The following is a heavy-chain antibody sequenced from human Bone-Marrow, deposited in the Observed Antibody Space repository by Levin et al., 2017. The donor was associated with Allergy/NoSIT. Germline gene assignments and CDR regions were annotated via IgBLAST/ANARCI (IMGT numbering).Heavy chain of an antibody. CDR1: GGNFNMHA. D-gene: IGHD6-19*01. CDR2: IIPILATP. CDR3: AYIGLDIDY. Sequence: KISCQVSGGNFNMHALSWVRQAPGQGLEWMGGIIPILATPKYTQKFQHRVTITADASTTTAFMEMIDLRYDDTAIFYCAYIGLDIDYWGQGTLVTVSS. V-gene: IGHV1-69*01. J-gene: IGHJ4*02.